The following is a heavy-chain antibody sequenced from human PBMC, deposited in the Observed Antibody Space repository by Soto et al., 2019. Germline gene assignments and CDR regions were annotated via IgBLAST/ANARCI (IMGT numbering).Heavy chain of an antibody. CDR2: INHSGST. Sequence: PSETLSLTCAVYGGSFSGYYWSWIRQPPGKGLEWIGEINHSGSTTYNPSRKSRATISVDTSKNQFSLKLSSVAAGDMAVYYCARGKRLWLRLSTPYFDYWGQGTLVTVS. CDR1: GGSFSGYY. CDR3: ARGKRLWLRLSTPYFDY. V-gene: IGHV4-34*01. D-gene: IGHD5-18*01. J-gene: IGHJ4*02.